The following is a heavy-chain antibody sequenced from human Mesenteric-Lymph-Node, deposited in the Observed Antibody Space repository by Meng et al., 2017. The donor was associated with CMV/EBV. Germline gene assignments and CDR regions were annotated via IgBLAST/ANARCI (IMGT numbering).Heavy chain of an antibody. V-gene: IGHV4-59*01. CDR1: GGSSANYY. D-gene: IGHD3-22*01. Sequence: SETLSLTCNVSGGSSANYYWNWIRQPPGKGLEWIGYIYSTGYTDYNPSLKSRVTISIDTSKKHFSLKLYSVTAADSAMYYCARADTSGHFPLDLWGRGTLVTVSS. CDR3: ARADTSGHFPLDL. J-gene: IGHJ5*02. CDR2: IYSTGYT.